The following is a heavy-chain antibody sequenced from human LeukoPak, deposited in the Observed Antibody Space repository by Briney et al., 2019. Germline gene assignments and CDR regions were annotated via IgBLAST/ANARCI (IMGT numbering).Heavy chain of an antibody. V-gene: IGHV3-30*18. J-gene: IGHJ4*02. CDR1: GFTFSSYG. Sequence: GRSLRLSCAASGFTFSSYGMHWVRQAPGKGLEWVAVISYDGSNKYYADSVKGRFTISRDNSKNTLYLQMSGLRAEDSAVYYCAKDRGSYSSGWTGFDYWGQGTLVTVSS. CDR2: ISYDGSNK. CDR3: AKDRGSYSSGWTGFDY. D-gene: IGHD6-19*01.